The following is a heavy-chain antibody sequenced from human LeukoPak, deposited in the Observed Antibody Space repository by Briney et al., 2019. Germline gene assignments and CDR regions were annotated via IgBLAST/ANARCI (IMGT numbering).Heavy chain of an antibody. Sequence: SGGSLRLSCAASGFTFSSYSMNWVRQAPGKGLEWVSRVDSDGSDTIYADSVKGRFTIPRDNAKNTLYLQMNSLRVEDTAVYYCARGGYGHGFDVWGRGTLITVSS. CDR1: GFTFSSYS. D-gene: IGHD2-15*01. V-gene: IGHV3-74*01. J-gene: IGHJ3*01. CDR3: ARGGYGHGFDV. CDR2: VDSDGSDT.